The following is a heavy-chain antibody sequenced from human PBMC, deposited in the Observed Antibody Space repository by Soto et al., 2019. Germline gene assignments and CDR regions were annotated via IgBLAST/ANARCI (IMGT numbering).Heavy chain of an antibody. Sequence: QVQLQESGPGLVKPSGTLSLTCDVSGDSISSNHWWSWVRQPPGKGLEWIGEIYHSGSTNYNSSLKSRVTVSVDKSTNQFSLNLRSVTAADTAMYFCARGVGHNWFDPWGQGTLVTVSS. CDR1: GDSISSNHW. CDR2: IYHSGST. J-gene: IGHJ5*02. V-gene: IGHV4-4*02. D-gene: IGHD3-10*01. CDR3: ARGVGHNWFDP.